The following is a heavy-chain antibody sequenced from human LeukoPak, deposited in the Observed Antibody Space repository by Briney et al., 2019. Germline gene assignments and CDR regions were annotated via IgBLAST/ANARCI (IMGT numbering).Heavy chain of an antibody. CDR1: GFTFSSYS. V-gene: IGHV3-21*01. CDR2: ISSSSSYI. CDR3: ARELLGGRAWDY. D-gene: IGHD1-26*01. J-gene: IGHJ4*02. Sequence: GGSLRLSCAASGFTFSSYSMNWVRQAPGKGLEWVSSISSSSSYIYYADSVKGRFTISRDNAKNSLYLQMNSLRAEDTAVYYCARELLGGRAWDYWGQGTLVTVSS.